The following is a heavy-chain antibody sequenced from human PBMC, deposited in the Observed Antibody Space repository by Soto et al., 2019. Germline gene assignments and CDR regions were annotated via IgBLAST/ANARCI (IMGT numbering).Heavy chain of an antibody. V-gene: IGHV4-39*01. J-gene: IGHJ6*03. D-gene: IGHD3-10*01. CDR2: IHYSGST. CDR1: GGSISSYNYY. CDR3: ANLYGSGIFYFYYYLDV. Sequence: SETLSLTCTVSGGSISSYNYYWGWIRQPPGKGLEWIGSIHYSGSTRYSPSLKSRVTISVDTSKNQFSLKLSSVTAADTAVYYCANLYGSGIFYFYYYLDVWGKGTTVTVSS.